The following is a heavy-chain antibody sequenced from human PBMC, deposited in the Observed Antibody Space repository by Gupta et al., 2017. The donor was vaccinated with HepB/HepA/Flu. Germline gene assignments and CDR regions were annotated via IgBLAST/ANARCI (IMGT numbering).Heavy chain of an antibody. V-gene: IGHV1-8*01. D-gene: IGHD5-18*01. CDR1: GYTFTSYD. J-gene: IGHJ4*02. CDR2: MNPTSGRT. CDR3: ARGPRWGDGYGIYYLDH. Sequence: QVQLVQSGAEVKQPGASVQVSCTASGYTFTSYDLNWVRQATGQGLELMGWMNPTSGRTGYAESCQGRVTMTRDTSTSTANMELTNLRPEEAAVYYCARGPRWGDGYGIYYLDHWGQGTLVAVSS.